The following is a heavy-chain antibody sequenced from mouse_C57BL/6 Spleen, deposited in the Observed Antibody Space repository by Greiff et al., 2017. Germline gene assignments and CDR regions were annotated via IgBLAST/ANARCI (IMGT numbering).Heavy chain of an antibody. CDR2: IDPSASET. Sequence: VQLQQPGAELVRPGSSVTLSCKASGYTFTSYWMHWVKQRPIQGLEWICNIDPSASETPYNQKFKDKATLTVDKSSSTAYMQLSSLTSDDYAGDYCASRRAYYSNPLAMDDWGQGTSVTVSP. CDR3: ASRRAYYSNPLAMDD. J-gene: IGHJ4*01. CDR1: GYTFTSYW. D-gene: IGHD2-5*01. V-gene: IGHV1-52*01.